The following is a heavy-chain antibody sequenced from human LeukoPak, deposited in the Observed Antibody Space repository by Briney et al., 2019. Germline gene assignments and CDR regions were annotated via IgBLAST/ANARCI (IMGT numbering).Heavy chain of an antibody. CDR3: ARARGTPFLATILPYFDY. CDR1: GYTFTSYG. D-gene: IGHD5-12*01. J-gene: IGHJ4*02. V-gene: IGHV1-18*01. CDR2: ISAYNGNT. Sequence: ASVKVSCKASGYTFTSYGISWVRQAPGQGLEWMGWISAYNGNTNYAQKLQGRGTMTTDTSTSTAYMELRSLRSDDTAVYYCARARGTPFLATILPYFDYWGQGTLVTVSS.